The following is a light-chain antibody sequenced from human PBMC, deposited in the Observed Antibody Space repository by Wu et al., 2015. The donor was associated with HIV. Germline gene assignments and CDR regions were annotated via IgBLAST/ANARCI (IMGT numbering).Light chain of an antibody. CDR3: QKYNSAPRT. J-gene: IGKJ1*01. CDR2: AAS. CDR1: QDISNH. V-gene: IGKV1-27*01. Sequence: DIQMTQSPSSLPASVGDRVTITCRASQDISNHLAWYQQRPGKAPKLLIYAASTLQSGVPSRFSGSGSGTDFTLTISSLQPEDVATYYCQKYNSAPRTFGQGTKVEI.